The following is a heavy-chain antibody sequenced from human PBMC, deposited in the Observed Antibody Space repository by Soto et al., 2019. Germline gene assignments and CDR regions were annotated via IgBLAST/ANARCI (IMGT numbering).Heavy chain of an antibody. J-gene: IGHJ4*02. Sequence: ASVKVSCKASGYTFTKYGITWVRQAPGQGLEWMGWISAHNGNTNYAQKLQGRVTVTRDTSTSTAYMELRSLRSDDTAVYYCARGRYGDYWGQGALVTVSS. D-gene: IGHD1-1*01. CDR3: ARGRYGDY. CDR2: ISAHNGNT. CDR1: GYTFTKYG. V-gene: IGHV1-18*01.